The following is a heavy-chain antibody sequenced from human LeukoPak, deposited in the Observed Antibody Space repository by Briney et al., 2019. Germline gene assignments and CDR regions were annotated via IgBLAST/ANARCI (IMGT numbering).Heavy chain of an antibody. Sequence: GGSLRLSCAASGFTFSSYSMNWVRQAPGEGLEWVSAISTSGGRAFYADSVKGRFTISRDNSKNTLYLQMNSLKAEDTAIYYCAKDPTDFDSSGQTYFDCWGQGTLVTVSS. CDR2: ISTSGGRA. V-gene: IGHV3-23*01. CDR3: AKDPTDFDSSGQTYFDC. CDR1: GFTFSSYS. D-gene: IGHD3-22*01. J-gene: IGHJ4*02.